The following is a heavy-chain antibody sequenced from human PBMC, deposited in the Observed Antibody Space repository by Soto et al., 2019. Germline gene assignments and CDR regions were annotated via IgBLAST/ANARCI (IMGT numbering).Heavy chain of an antibody. CDR1: GHKVTELS. CDR2: FDPKDGLP. Sequence: ASVKVSCKVSGHKVTELSIYWMRQSPGTGLERMGGFDPKDGLPVYAQNFEGRVTMTEDASTDTAYLEVENLRSEDTAVYFCATVVGLGRYYFDAWGQGSLVTV. CDR3: ATVVGLGRYYFDA. J-gene: IGHJ5*02. V-gene: IGHV1-24*01. D-gene: IGHD2-15*01.